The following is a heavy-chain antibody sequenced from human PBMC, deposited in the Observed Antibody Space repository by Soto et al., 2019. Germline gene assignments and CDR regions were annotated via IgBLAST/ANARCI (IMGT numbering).Heavy chain of an antibody. CDR3: ASVVAGIHY. J-gene: IGHJ4*02. CDR1: GFNVSNNY. Sequence: EVQLVETGGGLIQPGGSLRLSCAASGFNVSNNYMSWVRQAPGKGLEWVSLIYSGGGAYYADSVQGRFTISRDNSKNTLYFQMNSLRADDTAIYYCASVVAGIHYWGQGTLVTVSS. V-gene: IGHV3-53*02. CDR2: IYSGGGA. D-gene: IGHD6-19*01.